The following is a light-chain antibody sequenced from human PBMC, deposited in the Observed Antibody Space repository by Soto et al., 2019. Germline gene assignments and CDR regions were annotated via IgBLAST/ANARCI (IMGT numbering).Light chain of an antibody. J-gene: IGKJ5*01. CDR1: QSVSRY. Sequence: EIVLTQSPATLSLSPGEIATLSCSASQSVSRYLAWYQQKPGQAPRLLIYDASNRATGIPARFSGSGSGTDFTLTITSLEPEDFAVYYCQQRSDWPRINFGQGTRLEIK. CDR2: DAS. CDR3: QQRSDWPRIN. V-gene: IGKV3-11*01.